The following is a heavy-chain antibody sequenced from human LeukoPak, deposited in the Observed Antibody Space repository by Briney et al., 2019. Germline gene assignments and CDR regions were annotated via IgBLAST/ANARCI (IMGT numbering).Heavy chain of an antibody. CDR1: GFTFSSYW. D-gene: IGHD3/OR15-3a*01. CDR3: ARASRGQFSFFGL. CDR2: IKQDGSEK. Sequence: GGSLRLSCAASGFTFSSYWMSWVRRAPGKGLECVATIKQDGSEKYYVDSVKGRFTISRDDAKNSVFLQMSSLTAEDTAVYYCARASRGQFSFFGLWGQGTLVTVFS. V-gene: IGHV3-7*01. J-gene: IGHJ1*01.